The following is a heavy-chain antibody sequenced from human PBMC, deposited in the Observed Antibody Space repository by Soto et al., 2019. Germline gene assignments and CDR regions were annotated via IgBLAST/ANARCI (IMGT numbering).Heavy chain of an antibody. CDR1: GFTFSSYG. CDR2: ISYDGSNK. CDR3: AKDLRRFVYYDFWSGYPYGMDV. D-gene: IGHD3-3*01. Sequence: GGSLRLSCAASGFTFSSYGMHWVRQPPGKGLEWVAVISYDGSNKYYADSVKGRFTISRDNSKNTLYLQMNSLRAEDTAVYYCAKDLRRFVYYDFWSGYPYGMDVWGQGTTVTVSS. V-gene: IGHV3-30*18. J-gene: IGHJ6*02.